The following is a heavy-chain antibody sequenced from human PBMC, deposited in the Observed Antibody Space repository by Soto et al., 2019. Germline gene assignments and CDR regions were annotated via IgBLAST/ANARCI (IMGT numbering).Heavy chain of an antibody. Sequence: ASVKVSCKASGYTFTSYCISWVRQAPGQGLEWMGGFDPEDGETIYAQKFQGRVTMTEDTSTDTAYMELSSLRSEDTAVYYCATADLYGDYFDFWGQGTLVTVSS. V-gene: IGHV1-24*01. CDR2: FDPEDGET. D-gene: IGHD4-17*01. CDR1: GYTFTSYC. CDR3: ATADLYGDYFDF. J-gene: IGHJ4*02.